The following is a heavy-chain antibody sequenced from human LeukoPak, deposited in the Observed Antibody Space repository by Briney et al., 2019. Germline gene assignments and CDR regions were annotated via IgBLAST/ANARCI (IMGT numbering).Heavy chain of an antibody. Sequence: GGSLRLSCAASGFTFGNAWMSWIRQAPGEGLEWVGRIKSKTAGETTHYAAPVKGRFTISRDDSKNTLYLQMNSLKTEDTAVYYCTTEGIGGGAFNIWGQGTMVTVSS. CDR3: TTEGIGGGAFNI. J-gene: IGHJ3*02. V-gene: IGHV3-15*01. CDR1: GFTFGNAW. D-gene: IGHD3-16*01. CDR2: IKSKTAGETT.